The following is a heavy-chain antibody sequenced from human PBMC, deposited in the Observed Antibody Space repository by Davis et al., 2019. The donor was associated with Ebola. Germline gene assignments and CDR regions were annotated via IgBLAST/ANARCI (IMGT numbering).Heavy chain of an antibody. Sequence: GSLRLSCAASGFTFSRYEMNWVRQAPGKGLEWVSYISSSGSTIYYADSVKGRFTISRDNAKNSLYLQMNSLRAEDTAVYYCARERWLQLYYFDYWGQGTLVTVSS. CDR3: ARERWLQLYYFDY. J-gene: IGHJ4*02. V-gene: IGHV3-48*03. CDR1: GFTFSRYE. D-gene: IGHD5-24*01. CDR2: ISSSGSTI.